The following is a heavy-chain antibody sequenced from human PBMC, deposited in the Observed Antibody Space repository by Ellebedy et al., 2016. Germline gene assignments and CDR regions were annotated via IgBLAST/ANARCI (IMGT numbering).Heavy chain of an antibody. CDR1: GGSISSYY. CDR3: ARDPGWVNYYYYYGMDV. J-gene: IGHJ6*02. D-gene: IGHD4-23*01. V-gene: IGHV4-59*01. Sequence: SETLSLTXTVSGGSISSYYWSWIRQPPGKGLEWIGYIYYSGSTNYNPSLKSRVTISVDTSKNQFSLKLSSVTAADTAVYYCARDPGWVNYYYYYGMDVWGQGTTVTVSS. CDR2: IYYSGST.